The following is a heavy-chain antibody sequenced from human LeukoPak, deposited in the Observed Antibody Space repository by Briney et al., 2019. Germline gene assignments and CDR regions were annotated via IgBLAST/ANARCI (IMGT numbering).Heavy chain of an antibody. D-gene: IGHD6-19*01. V-gene: IGHV3-48*02. CDR1: GLTFSSYN. J-gene: IGHJ4*02. CDR3: ARGPISGWSADH. Sequence: PGGSLRLSCAVSGLTFSSYNMNWVRQAPGKGLEWVSYISNSGSMIYYADSVKGRFTLSRDNAKNSLYLQMNSLRDEDTAVYYCARGPISGWSADHWGQGTLVTVSS. CDR2: ISNSGSMI.